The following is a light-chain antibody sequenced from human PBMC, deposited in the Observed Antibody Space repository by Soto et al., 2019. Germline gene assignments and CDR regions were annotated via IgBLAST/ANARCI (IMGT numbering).Light chain of an antibody. J-gene: IGKJ1*01. V-gene: IGKV3-15*01. CDR3: HHYNNWWA. CDR1: QSVSSN. CDR2: GAS. Sequence: EIVMTQSPATLSVSPGERATLSCRASQSVSSNLAWYQQKPGQAPRLLIYGASTRATGIPDRFSGSGSGTEFSLTINSLQSGDFAVYYCHHYNNWWAFGQGTKVDIK.